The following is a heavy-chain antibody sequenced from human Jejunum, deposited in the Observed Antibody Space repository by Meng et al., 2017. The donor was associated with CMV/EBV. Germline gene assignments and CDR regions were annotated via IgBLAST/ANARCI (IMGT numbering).Heavy chain of an antibody. D-gene: IGHD2-21*01. CDR2: TNPNNGGT. CDR3: TRDLYCGGNCYSAVDY. Sequence: TFTGYYITWVRQDPRQGLEWMGWTNPNNGGTNYAPKFQGRVTMTSDTSTSTAYMDLSRLTSDDTAVYYCTRDLYCGGNCYSAVDYWGQGTLVTVSS. CDR1: TFTGYY. V-gene: IGHV1-2*02. J-gene: IGHJ4*02.